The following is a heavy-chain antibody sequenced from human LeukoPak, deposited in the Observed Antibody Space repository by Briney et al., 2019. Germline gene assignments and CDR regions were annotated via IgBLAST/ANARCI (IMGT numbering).Heavy chain of an antibody. CDR3: ARDFNPYGDYFSV. CDR2: ISYDGSNK. V-gene: IGHV3-30*04. CDR1: GFTFSSYA. J-gene: IGHJ4*02. Sequence: GGSLRLSCAASGFTFSSYAMHWVRQAPGKGLEWVAVISYDGSNKYYADSVKGRFTISRDNSKNTLYLQMNSLRAEDTAVYYCARDFNPYGDYFSVWGQGTLVTVSS. D-gene: IGHD4-17*01.